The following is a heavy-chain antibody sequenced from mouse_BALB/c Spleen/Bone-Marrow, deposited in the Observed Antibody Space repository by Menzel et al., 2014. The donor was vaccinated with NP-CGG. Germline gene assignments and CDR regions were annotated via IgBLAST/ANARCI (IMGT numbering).Heavy chain of an antibody. V-gene: IGHV2-6-7*01. D-gene: IGHD3-2*02. Sequence: VQGVESGPGLVAPSQSLSITCTVSGFSLSGYAVNWVRQPPGKGLEWLGMIWGDGSTDYNSALKSRLNISKDNSKSQVFLKMSSLQTDDTARYYCARDQECRIFYYAMDYWGQGAPVTVSS. CDR2: IWGDGST. CDR3: ARDQECRIFYYAMDY. CDR1: GFSLSGYA. J-gene: IGHJ4*01.